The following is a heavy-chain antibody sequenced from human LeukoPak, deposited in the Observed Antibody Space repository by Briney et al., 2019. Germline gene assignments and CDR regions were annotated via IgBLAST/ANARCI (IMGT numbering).Heavy chain of an antibody. D-gene: IGHD2-2*01. CDR3: ASTERCSTTCPLDY. CDR2: INHSGST. Sequence: TAETLSLTCAVYGGSFRGYYWSWIRQPPGKGLEWIGEINHSGSTNYNPSLKSRVNISLETSMKKFSLKLNSVTAADTAVYYCASTERCSTTCPLDYWGQGTLVTVSS. CDR1: GGSFRGYY. V-gene: IGHV4-34*01. J-gene: IGHJ4*02.